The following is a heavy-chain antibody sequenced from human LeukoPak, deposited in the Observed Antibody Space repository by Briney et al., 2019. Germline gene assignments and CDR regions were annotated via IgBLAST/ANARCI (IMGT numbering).Heavy chain of an antibody. CDR3: AKDSGDILTDNDWFDP. Sequence: GGSLRLSCAASGFTFSSYGMHWVRQAPGKGLEWVAVISYDGSNKYYADSVKGRFTISRDNSKNTPYLQMNSLRAEDTAVYYCAKDSGDILTDNDWFDPWGQGTLVTVSS. CDR1: GFTFSSYG. V-gene: IGHV3-30*18. CDR2: ISYDGSNK. J-gene: IGHJ5*02. D-gene: IGHD3-9*01.